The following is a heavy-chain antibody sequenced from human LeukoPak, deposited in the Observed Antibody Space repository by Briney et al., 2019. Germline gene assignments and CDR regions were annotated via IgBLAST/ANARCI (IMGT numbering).Heavy chain of an antibody. D-gene: IGHD3-22*01. Sequence: GGSLRLSCAASGFTFSNYYMSWVRQAPGNGLEWVANIRQDASAVFQVDSLKGRFTVSRDNTKNSLYLQMSSLRVEDTAVYYCARWIHDSAAWRLDYWGRGALVTVSS. V-gene: IGHV3-7*04. CDR3: ARWIHDSAAWRLDY. J-gene: IGHJ4*02. CDR1: GFTFSNYY. CDR2: IRQDASAV.